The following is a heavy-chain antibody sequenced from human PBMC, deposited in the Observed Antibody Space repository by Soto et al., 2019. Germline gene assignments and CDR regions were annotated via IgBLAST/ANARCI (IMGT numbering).Heavy chain of an antibody. CDR1: GVTFSSYA. V-gene: IGHV3-23*01. J-gene: IGHJ4*02. D-gene: IGHD1-7*01. Sequence: PGGSLRLCCAAPGVTFSSYAMSWVRQAPGKGLEWVSAISGSGGSTYYADSVKGRFTISRDNSKSIAYLQMNSLKTEDTAVYYCTRNRYNWNSIFDYWGQGTLVTVSS. CDR2: ISGSGGST. CDR3: TRNRYNWNSIFDY.